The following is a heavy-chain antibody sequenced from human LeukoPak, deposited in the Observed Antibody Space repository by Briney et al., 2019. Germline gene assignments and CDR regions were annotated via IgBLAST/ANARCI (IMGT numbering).Heavy chain of an antibody. Sequence: PSETLSLTCTVSGGSISSSSYYWGWIRQPPGKVLEWIGSIYYSGSTYYNPSLKSRVTISVDTSKNQFSLKLSSVTAADTAVYYCASPIAARPPWGQGTLVTVSS. J-gene: IGHJ5*02. CDR1: GGSISSSSYY. D-gene: IGHD6-6*01. CDR3: ASPIAARPP. CDR2: IYYSGST. V-gene: IGHV4-39*01.